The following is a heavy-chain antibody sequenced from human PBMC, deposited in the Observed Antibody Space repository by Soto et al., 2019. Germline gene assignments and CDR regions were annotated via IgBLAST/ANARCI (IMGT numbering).Heavy chain of an antibody. V-gene: IGHV4-59*08. CDR2: ISYSGRT. CDR1: GDSISTYY. D-gene: IGHD2-2*01. CDR3: ARRGTRYCSSTSCYDGALDI. J-gene: IGHJ3*02. Sequence: QVQLQESGPGLVKPSETLSLTCTVSGDSISTYYWTWVRQPPGRGLEWIGHISYSGRTDYNPSLKSRVTISSDAAKNQLSLNLNSVTAADTAVYYCARRGTRYCSSTSCYDGALDIWGQGTMVIVSS.